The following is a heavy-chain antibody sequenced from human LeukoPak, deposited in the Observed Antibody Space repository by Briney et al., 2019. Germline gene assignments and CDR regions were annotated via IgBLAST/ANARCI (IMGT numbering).Heavy chain of an antibody. Sequence: SETLSLTCTVSGGSISSGGYYWSWIRQPPGKGLEWIAYIYYTGSTNYNPSLKSRLTVSLDMSKNHFSLKLTSVTAADTAVYYCVRHDPIGNSQPLGVWGQGTMVTVSS. V-gene: IGHV4-61*03. D-gene: IGHD4-23*01. CDR3: VRHDPIGNSQPLGV. J-gene: IGHJ3*01. CDR1: GGSISSGGYY. CDR2: IYYTGST.